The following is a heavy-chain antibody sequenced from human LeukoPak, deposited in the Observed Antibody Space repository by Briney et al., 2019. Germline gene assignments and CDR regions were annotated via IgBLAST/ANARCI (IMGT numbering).Heavy chain of an antibody. J-gene: IGHJ3*01. D-gene: IGHD2-21*01. CDR2: VGYDESIK. Sequence: PGESLRLSCAASGFSFSSFGMHWVRQAPGGGLEWVTIVGYDESIKYYADSVKDRFTISRDNSKNTVHLQMNSLRAEDTAVYYCVRDARLVNIDAFDVWGRGTKVTVSS. CDR1: GFSFSSFG. V-gene: IGHV3-33*01. CDR3: VRDARLVNIDAFDV.